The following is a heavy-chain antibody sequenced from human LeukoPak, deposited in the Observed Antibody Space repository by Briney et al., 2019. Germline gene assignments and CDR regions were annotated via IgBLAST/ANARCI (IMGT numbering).Heavy chain of an antibody. Sequence: PGGSLRLSCAASGFTFSSDWMSWARQAPGKGLEWVANINQDGRDKSYVDSVRGRFTISRDNARNSLYLQMNSLRAEDTAMYYCAGGAGYWDQGTLVTVSS. J-gene: IGHJ4*02. V-gene: IGHV3-7*01. CDR1: GFTFSSDW. CDR2: INQDGRDK. CDR3: AGGAGY.